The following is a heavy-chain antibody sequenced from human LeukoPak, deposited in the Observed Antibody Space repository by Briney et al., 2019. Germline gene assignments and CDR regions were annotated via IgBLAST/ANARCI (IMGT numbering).Heavy chain of an antibody. CDR3: ARVPYGSARRPADY. V-gene: IGHV4-34*01. CDR2: INHSGST. D-gene: IGHD6-25*01. J-gene: IGHJ4*02. CDR1: GGSFSGYY. Sequence: PSETLSLTCAVYGGSFSGYYWSWIRQPPGKGLEWIGEINHSGSTNYNPSLKSRVTISVDTSKNQFSLKQSSVTAADTAVYYCARVPYGSARRPADYWGQGTLVTVSS.